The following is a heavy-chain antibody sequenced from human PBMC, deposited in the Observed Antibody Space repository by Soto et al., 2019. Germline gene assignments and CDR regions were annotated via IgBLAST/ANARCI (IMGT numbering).Heavy chain of an antibody. J-gene: IGHJ4*02. CDR1: GYTFTSYG. Sequence: QVHLVQSGAEVKKPGASVKVSCKASGYTFTSYGITWVRQAPGQGLEWMGWISAHNGNTDYAKKLQGRVIVTRDTSTSTAYMELRRLIYDDTAVYYCARGRYGDYWGQGALVTVSS. CDR2: ISAHNGNT. CDR3: ARGRYGDY. V-gene: IGHV1-18*01. D-gene: IGHD1-1*01.